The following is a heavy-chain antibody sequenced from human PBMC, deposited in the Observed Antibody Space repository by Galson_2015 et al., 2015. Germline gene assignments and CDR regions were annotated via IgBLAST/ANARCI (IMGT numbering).Heavy chain of an antibody. J-gene: IGHJ6*04. Sequence: SETLSLTCTVSGGPMSPHYWSWIRQPPGKGLEWIGYIYYGGSSNSNPSLKSRVTMSVETSKNQFSLKLSSVTAADTAVYYCARTPYYYMDVWGRGTTVTVSS. CDR3: ARTPYYYMDV. D-gene: IGHD3-10*01. CDR2: IYYGGSS. CDR1: GGPMSPHY. V-gene: IGHV4-59*11.